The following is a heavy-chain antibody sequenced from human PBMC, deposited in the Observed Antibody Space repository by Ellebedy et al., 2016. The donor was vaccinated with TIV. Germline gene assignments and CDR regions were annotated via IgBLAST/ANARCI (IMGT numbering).Heavy chain of an antibody. Sequence: GESLKISXAAPGFTFSSYGMHWVRQAPGKGLEWVAVIWYDGSNKYYADSVKGRFTISRDNSKNTLYLQMNSLRAEDTAVYYCAGGFDYWGQGTLVTVSS. CDR1: GFTFSSYG. J-gene: IGHJ4*02. V-gene: IGHV3-33*01. CDR2: IWYDGSNK. CDR3: AGGFDY.